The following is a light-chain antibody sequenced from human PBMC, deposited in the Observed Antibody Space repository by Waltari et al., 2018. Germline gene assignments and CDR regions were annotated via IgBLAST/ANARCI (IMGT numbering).Light chain of an antibody. CDR1: ASNIGSNT. CDR2: GNS. J-gene: IGLJ1*01. CDR3: AAWDDSLNSPFV. V-gene: IGLV1-44*01. Sequence: QSVLSQPPSASGTPGQWVTISCSGSASNIGSNTVIWYQQLPGKAPNLLIYGNSQRPSGVFDRFSGSKSGTSASLAINGLQSEDEADYYCAAWDDSLNSPFVFGSGTKVTVL.